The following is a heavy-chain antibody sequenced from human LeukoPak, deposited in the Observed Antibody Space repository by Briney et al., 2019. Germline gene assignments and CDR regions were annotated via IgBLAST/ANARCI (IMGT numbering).Heavy chain of an antibody. CDR2: ISGSGGST. D-gene: IGHD3-22*01. CDR1: GFTFSSNY. V-gene: IGHV3-23*01. Sequence: GGSLRLSCAASGFTFSSNYMSWVRQAPGKGLEWVSAISGSGGSTYYADSVKGRFTISRDNSKNTLYLQMNSLRAEDTAMYYCARSPYYDSSGYYDSWGQGTLVTVSS. CDR3: ARSPYYDSSGYYDS. J-gene: IGHJ4*02.